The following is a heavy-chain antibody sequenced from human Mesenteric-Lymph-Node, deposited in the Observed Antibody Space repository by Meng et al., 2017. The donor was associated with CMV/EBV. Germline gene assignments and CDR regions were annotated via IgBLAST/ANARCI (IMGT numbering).Heavy chain of an antibody. CDR2: INHSGST. V-gene: IGHV4-34*01. Sequence: SLTCAVYGGSFSGYYWSWIRQPPGKGLEWIGEINHSGSTNYNPSLKSRVTISVDTSKNQFSLKLSSVTAADTAVYYCAVRGTYWYFDLWGRGTLVTVSS. D-gene: IGHD3-10*01. J-gene: IGHJ2*01. CDR3: AVRGTYWYFDL. CDR1: GGSFSGYY.